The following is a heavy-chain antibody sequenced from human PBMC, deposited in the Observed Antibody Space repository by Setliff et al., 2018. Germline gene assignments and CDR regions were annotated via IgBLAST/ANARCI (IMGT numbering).Heavy chain of an antibody. D-gene: IGHD3-3*01. CDR2: IHYRGTT. Sequence: PSETLSLTCTVSGDSITSGTYYWGWIRQPPGKGLEWIGRIHYRGTTYSNASLASRLTMSVDTSKNQFSLRLTSVTAADTAVYYCARGRNFWSGYYYTDYFQHWGQGTLVTVSS. J-gene: IGHJ1*01. CDR1: GDSITSGTYY. V-gene: IGHV4-39*01. CDR3: ARGRNFWSGYYYTDYFQH.